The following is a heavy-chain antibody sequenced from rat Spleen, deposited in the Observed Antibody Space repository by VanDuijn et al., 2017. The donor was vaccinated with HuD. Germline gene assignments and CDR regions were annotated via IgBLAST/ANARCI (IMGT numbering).Heavy chain of an antibody. J-gene: IGHJ3*01. V-gene: IGHV5-19*01. D-gene: IGHD1-7*01. CDR3: TRGPPYAY. CDR2: ISPTGGST. Sequence: EVQLVESGGGLVQPGRSLKLSCAASGFTFSNYGMHWIRQAPTKGLEWVASISPTGGSTSYRDSVKGRFTISRDNAQNTLYLQMNGLRSEDTTTYSCTRGPPYAYWGQGTLVTVSS. CDR1: GFTFSNYG.